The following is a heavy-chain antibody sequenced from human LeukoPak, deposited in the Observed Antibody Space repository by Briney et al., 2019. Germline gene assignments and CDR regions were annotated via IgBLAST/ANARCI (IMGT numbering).Heavy chain of an antibody. CDR2: ISGSGGST. V-gene: IGHV3-23*01. CDR3: ASMYYYDSSGYYPGQDY. J-gene: IGHJ4*02. CDR1: GFTFSSYA. D-gene: IGHD3-22*01. Sequence: GGSLSLSCAASGFTFSSYAMSWVRQAPGKGLEWVSAISGSGGSTYYADSVKGRFTISRDNSKNTLYLQMNSLRAEDTAVYYCASMYYYDSSGYYPGQDYWGQGTLVTVSS.